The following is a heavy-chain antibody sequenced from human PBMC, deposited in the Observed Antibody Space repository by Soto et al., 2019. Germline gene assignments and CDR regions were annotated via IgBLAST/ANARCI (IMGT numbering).Heavy chain of an antibody. J-gene: IGHJ6*02. Sequence: SVKVSCKASGGTFSSYAISWVRQAPGQGLEWMGGIIPIFGTANYAQKFQGRVTITADESTSTAYMELSSLRSEDTAVYYCARAPYYYDSSGYYRGMDVWGQGTTVTVS. CDR2: IIPIFGTA. CDR1: GGTFSSYA. CDR3: ARAPYYYDSSGYYRGMDV. V-gene: IGHV1-69*13. D-gene: IGHD3-22*01.